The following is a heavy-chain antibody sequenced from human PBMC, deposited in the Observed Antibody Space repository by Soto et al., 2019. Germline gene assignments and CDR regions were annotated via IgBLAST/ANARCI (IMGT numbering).Heavy chain of an antibody. CDR3: ARAPYYYDSRGYYAY. V-gene: IGHV3-21*01. D-gene: IGHD3-22*01. CDR1: GFTFSSYA. J-gene: IGHJ4*02. CDR2: ISGSGGNI. Sequence: GGSLRLSCAVSGFTFSSYAMNWVRQAPGEGLEWLSCISGSGGNIYYADSVKGRFTISRDNAKNSLYLQMNSLRAEDTAVYFCARAPYYYDSRGYYAYWGQGTLVTVSS.